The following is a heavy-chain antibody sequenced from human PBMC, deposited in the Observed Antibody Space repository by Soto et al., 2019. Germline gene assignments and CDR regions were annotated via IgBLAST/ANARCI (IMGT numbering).Heavy chain of an antibody. Sequence: EVQLLESGGGLVQPGGSLRLSCAASGFTFSSYAMSWVRQAPGKGLEWVSAISGSVDSTYYADSVKGRFTISRDNSKNTLYLQMNSLRAEDTAVYYCAKVLRGGAMPGPDYWGQGTLVTVSS. CDR3: AKVLRGGAMPGPDY. CDR2: ISGSVDST. V-gene: IGHV3-23*01. D-gene: IGHD3-16*01. CDR1: GFTFSSYA. J-gene: IGHJ4*02.